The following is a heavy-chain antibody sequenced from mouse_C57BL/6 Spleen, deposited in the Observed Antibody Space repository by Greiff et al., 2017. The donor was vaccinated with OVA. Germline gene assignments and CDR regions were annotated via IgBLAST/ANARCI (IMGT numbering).Heavy chain of an antibody. Sequence: QVQLQQPGAELVKPGASVKMSCKASGYTFTSYWITWVKQRPGQGLEWIGDIYPGSGSTNYNEKFKSKATLTVDTSSSTAYMQLSSLTSEDSAVYYCASSTVVAFYAMDYWGQGTSVTVSS. CDR1: GYTFTSYW. V-gene: IGHV1-55*01. J-gene: IGHJ4*01. CDR2: IYPGSGST. D-gene: IGHD1-1*01. CDR3: ASSTVVAFYAMDY.